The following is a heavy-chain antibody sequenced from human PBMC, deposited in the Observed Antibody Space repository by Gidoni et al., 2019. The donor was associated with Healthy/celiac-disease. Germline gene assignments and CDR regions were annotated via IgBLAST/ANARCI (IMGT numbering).Heavy chain of an antibody. Sequence: QLQLQESGPGLVKPSETLSLTCTVSGGSISSSSYYWGWIRQPPGKGLEWIGSIYYSGSTYYNPSLKSRVTISVDTSKNQFSLKLSSVTAADTAVYHCARLGSSSWSLDAFDIWGQGTMVTVSS. V-gene: IGHV4-39*01. CDR2: IYYSGST. J-gene: IGHJ3*02. CDR1: GGSISSSSYY. CDR3: ARLGSSSWSLDAFDI. D-gene: IGHD6-13*01.